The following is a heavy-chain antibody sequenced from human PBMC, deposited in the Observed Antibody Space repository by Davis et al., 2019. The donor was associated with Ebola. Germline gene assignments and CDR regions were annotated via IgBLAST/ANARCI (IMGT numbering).Heavy chain of an antibody. Sequence: PGGSLRLSCAASGFTFSSYAMTWVRQAPGKGLEWVANINQDESEKYYVDSVQGRFSISRDNAKNSLYLQMSSLRAEDTAVYYCARGRQTFDPWGQGILVTVS. CDR2: INQDESEK. CDR1: GFTFSSYA. D-gene: IGHD1-1*01. J-gene: IGHJ5*02. V-gene: IGHV3-7*01. CDR3: ARGRQTFDP.